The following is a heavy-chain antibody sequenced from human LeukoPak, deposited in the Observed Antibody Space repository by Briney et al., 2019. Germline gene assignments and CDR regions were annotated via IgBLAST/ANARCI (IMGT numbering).Heavy chain of an antibody. CDR2: IYSGGST. V-gene: IGHV3-66*01. Sequence: GGSLRLSCAASGFTVSSNYMSWVRQAPGKGLEWVSVIYSGGSTYYADSVKGRFTISRDNSKNTLYLQMNSLRAEDTAVYYCARAKYYYGSGSYYTEVVYYFDYWGQGTLVTVSS. CDR3: ARAKYYYGSGSYYTEVVYYFDY. D-gene: IGHD3-10*01. CDR1: GFTVSSNY. J-gene: IGHJ4*02.